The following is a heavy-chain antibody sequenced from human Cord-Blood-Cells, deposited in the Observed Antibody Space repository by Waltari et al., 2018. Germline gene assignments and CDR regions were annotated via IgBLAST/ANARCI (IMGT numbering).Heavy chain of an antibody. V-gene: IGHV4-30-4*08. CDR2: IYYSGST. CDR3: VNYDSSGYYLGCAFDI. D-gene: IGHD3-22*01. J-gene: IGHJ3*02. Sequence: QVQLQESGPGLVKPSQTLSLTCTVSGGSISSGDYYWSWIRQPPGKGLEWIGYIYYSGSTYYNPSLKSRVTISVDTSKNQFSLKLSSVTAADTAVYYCVNYDSSGYYLGCAFDIWGQGTMVTVSS. CDR1: GGSISSGDYY.